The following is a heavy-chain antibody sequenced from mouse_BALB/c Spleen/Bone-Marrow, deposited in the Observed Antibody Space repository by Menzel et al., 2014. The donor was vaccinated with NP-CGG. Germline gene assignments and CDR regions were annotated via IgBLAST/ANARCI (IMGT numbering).Heavy chain of an antibody. CDR2: IDPANGNT. V-gene: IGHV14-3*02. J-gene: IGHJ4*01. Sequence: EVQGVESGAELVKPGASVKLSCTAPGFNIKDTYMHWVKQRPEQGLEWIGRIDPANGNTKYDPKFQGKATITADTSSNTAYLQLSSLTSEDTAVYYCARGIFLYGNFLLDYWGQGTSVTVSS. CDR3: ARGIFLYGNFLLDY. CDR1: GFNIKDTY. D-gene: IGHD2-10*02.